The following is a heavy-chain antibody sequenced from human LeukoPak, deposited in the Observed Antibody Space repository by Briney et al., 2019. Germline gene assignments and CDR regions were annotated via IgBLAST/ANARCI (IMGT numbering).Heavy chain of an antibody. J-gene: IGHJ4*02. Sequence: GESLKISCKGSGNSFTNYWISWVRQKPGKGLGWMGRIDPSDSYTDYSPSFQGHVTISADKSVYTAYLQWSSLKASDTAMYYCARPLTGGYTPLDYWGQGTLVTVSS. CDR1: GNSFTNYW. V-gene: IGHV5-10-1*01. CDR3: ARPLTGGYTPLDY. CDR2: IDPSDSYT. D-gene: IGHD3-22*01.